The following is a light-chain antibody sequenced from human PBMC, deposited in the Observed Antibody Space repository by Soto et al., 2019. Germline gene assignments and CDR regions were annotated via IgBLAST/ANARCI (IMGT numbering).Light chain of an antibody. CDR2: AAS. Sequence: DIQLTQSPSFLSASVGDRVTITCRASQGISSYLAWYQQKPGKAPNLLIYAASTLQSGVPSRFSGSGSGTEFTLTISNLQPADFATYYCQQLNSYPLTFGGGTKVEIK. CDR3: QQLNSYPLT. V-gene: IGKV1-9*01. J-gene: IGKJ4*01. CDR1: QGISSY.